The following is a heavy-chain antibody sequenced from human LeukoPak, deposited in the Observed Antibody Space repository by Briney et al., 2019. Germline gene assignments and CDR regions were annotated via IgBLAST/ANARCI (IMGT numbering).Heavy chain of an antibody. CDR1: GVSIITSNSY. V-gene: IGHV4-39*01. CDR3: ARLYCSGGSCYSYYYYYYMDV. D-gene: IGHD2-15*01. CDR2: IYYSGST. Sequence: SETLSLTCTVSGVSIITSNSYWGWIRQPPGKGLEWIGSIYYSGSTYYNPSLKSRVTISVDTSKNQFSLKLSSVTAADTAVYYCARLYCSGGSCYSYYYYYYMDVWGKGTTVTISS. J-gene: IGHJ6*03.